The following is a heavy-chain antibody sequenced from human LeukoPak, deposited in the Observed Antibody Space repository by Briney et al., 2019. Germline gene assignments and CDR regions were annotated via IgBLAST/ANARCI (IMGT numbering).Heavy chain of an antibody. Sequence: GGSLRLSCAASGFTFSSYEMNWVRQAPGKGLEWISYISSSVTTKYYADSVKGPFTISRDNAKNSLYLQMNSLRAEDTTVYYCARDPAVSYDYVWGSFAGYWGQGTLVTVSS. CDR1: GFTFSSYE. CDR2: ISSSVTTK. J-gene: IGHJ4*02. CDR3: ARDPAVSYDYVWGSFAGY. D-gene: IGHD3-16*01. V-gene: IGHV3-48*03.